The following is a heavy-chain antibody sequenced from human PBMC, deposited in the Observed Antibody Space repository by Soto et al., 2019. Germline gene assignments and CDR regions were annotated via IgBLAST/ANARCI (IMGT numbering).Heavy chain of an antibody. CDR2: ISYDGSQE. Sequence: QVQLVESGGGVVQPGRSLRLSCAASGFSFSSYAMHWVRQAPGKGLEWVVVISYDGSQEYYADSVKGRFTISRDNSKNTLYLQMNSLRPEDTAVYYCAKEVPAPIDYYYGMDVWGQGTTVTVSS. CDR3: AKEVPAPIDYYYGMDV. D-gene: IGHD1-1*01. V-gene: IGHV3-30-3*01. J-gene: IGHJ6*02. CDR1: GFSFSSYA.